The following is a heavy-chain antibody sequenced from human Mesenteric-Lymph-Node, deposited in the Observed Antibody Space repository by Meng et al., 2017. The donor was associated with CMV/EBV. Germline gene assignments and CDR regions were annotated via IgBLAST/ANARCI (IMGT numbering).Heavy chain of an antibody. CDR3: ARASTSLAVADYFDY. J-gene: IGHJ4*02. D-gene: IGHD6-19*01. CDR1: GYTFTDYY. Sequence: ASVKVSCKGFGYTFTDYYIYWVRLAPGQGLEWMGWINPNSGGTNYAQKFQGRVTMTRDTSISTAYMELSRLRSDDTAVYYCARASTSLAVADYFDYWARERWSPSPQ. V-gene: IGHV1-2*02. CDR2: INPNSGGT.